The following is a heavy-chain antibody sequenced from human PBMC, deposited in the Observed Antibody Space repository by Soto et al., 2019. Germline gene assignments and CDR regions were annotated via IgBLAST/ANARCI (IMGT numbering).Heavy chain of an antibody. Sequence: GGSLRLSCAASGFTFDDYAMHWVRQAPGKGLEWVSGISWNSGSIGYADSVKGRFTISRDNAKNSLYLQMNSLRAEDTALYYCAKAYDFWSGYSGPLHFDYWGQGTLVTVFS. D-gene: IGHD3-3*01. CDR3: AKAYDFWSGYSGPLHFDY. CDR1: GFTFDDYA. V-gene: IGHV3-9*01. J-gene: IGHJ4*02. CDR2: ISWNSGSI.